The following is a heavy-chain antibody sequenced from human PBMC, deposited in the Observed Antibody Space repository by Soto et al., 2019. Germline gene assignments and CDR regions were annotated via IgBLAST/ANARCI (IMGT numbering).Heavy chain of an antibody. V-gene: IGHV4-4*02. CDR3: AKGGDISGPGGGYSWFDP. CDR2: IGHGGNT. J-gene: IGHJ5*02. D-gene: IGHD6-19*01. Sequence: QVQLQESGPGLVKPSGTLSLTCVVSGGSITSDHWWTWVRQPPGKGLEWVGEIGHGGNTRYSVSLTRRANLSVDTFNNRFSLTLTSVTAADTATYYCAKGGDISGPGGGYSWFDPWGQGTLVTVSS. CDR1: GGSITSDHW.